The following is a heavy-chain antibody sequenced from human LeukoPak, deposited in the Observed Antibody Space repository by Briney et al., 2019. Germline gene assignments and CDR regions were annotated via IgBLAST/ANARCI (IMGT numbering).Heavy chain of an antibody. CDR1: GFIFKNHA. Sequence: GGSLRLSCVASGFIFKNHAMTWVRQTPGKGLEWVASISGSDGSTFYRDSVRGRFTISRDNSANTLFLQMKDLRPEDTALYYCTKFDSWGRGVLVTVSS. CDR2: ISGSDGST. V-gene: IGHV3-23*01. J-gene: IGHJ4*02. CDR3: TKFDS.